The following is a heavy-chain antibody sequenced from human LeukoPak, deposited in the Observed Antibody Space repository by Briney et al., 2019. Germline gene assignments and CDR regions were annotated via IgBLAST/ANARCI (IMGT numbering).Heavy chain of an antibody. Sequence: ASVKVSCKASGYTFTGYYMHWVRQAPGQGLEWMGWINPNSGGTNYAQKFQGRVTMTRDTSISTAYMELSRLRSDDTAMYYCASLYYYDSSGYPLPFDYWGRGTLVTVSS. V-gene: IGHV1-2*02. CDR2: INPNSGGT. J-gene: IGHJ4*02. CDR3: ASLYYYDSSGYPLPFDY. D-gene: IGHD3-22*01. CDR1: GYTFTGYY.